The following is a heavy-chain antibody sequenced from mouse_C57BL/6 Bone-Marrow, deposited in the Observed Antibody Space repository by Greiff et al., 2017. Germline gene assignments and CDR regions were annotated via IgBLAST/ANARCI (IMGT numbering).Heavy chain of an antibody. CDR3: ARESATVVAPYYAMDY. CDR1: GYTFTSYW. J-gene: IGHJ4*01. V-gene: IGHV1-69*01. Sequence: QVQLQQPGAELVMPGASVKLSCKASGYTFTSYWMHWVKQRPGQGLEWIGEIDPSDSYTNYNQKFKGKSTLTVDKSSSTAYMQHSSLTSEDSAVYYCARESATVVAPYYAMDYWGQGTTVTVSS. CDR2: IDPSDSYT. D-gene: IGHD1-1*01.